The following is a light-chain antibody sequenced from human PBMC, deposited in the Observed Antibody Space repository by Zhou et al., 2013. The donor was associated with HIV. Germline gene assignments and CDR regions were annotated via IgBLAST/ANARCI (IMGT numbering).Light chain of an antibody. CDR2: SAS. V-gene: IGKV3-20*01. CDR3: QHYSASPAT. J-gene: IGKJ4*01. CDR1: QSVDTY. Sequence: EVLMTQSPVTLSVSPGARATLSCRASQSVDTYLAWYQQRPGQPPRLLISSASSRATGIPDRFSGSGSGTDFTLTISRLEPEDFAVYYCQHYSASPATFGGGTKVEIK.